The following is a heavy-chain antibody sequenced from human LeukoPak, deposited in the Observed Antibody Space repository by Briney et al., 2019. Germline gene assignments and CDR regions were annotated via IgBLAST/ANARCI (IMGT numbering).Heavy chain of an antibody. CDR2: MNPNSGNT. D-gene: IGHD3-22*01. CDR1: GYTFTSND. CDR3: ARGVPYYYDSSGYYKH. Sequence: GASVKVSCKASGYTFTSNDINWVRQATGQGLEWMGWMNPNSGNTGYAQKFQGRVTMTRNTSISTAYMELSSLRSEDTAVYYCARGVPYYYDSSGYYKHWGQGTLVTVSS. J-gene: IGHJ1*01. V-gene: IGHV1-8*02.